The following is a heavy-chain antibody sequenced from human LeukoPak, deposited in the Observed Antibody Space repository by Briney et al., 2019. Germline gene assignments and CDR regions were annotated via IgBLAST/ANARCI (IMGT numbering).Heavy chain of an antibody. CDR3: AKPPPLGKLLRPSGY. D-gene: IGHD2-2*01. V-gene: IGHV3-30*02. J-gene: IGHJ4*02. Sequence: GGSLRLSCAASGFTFSSYGMHWVRQAPGKGLEWVAFIRYDGSNKYYADSVKGRFTISRDNSKNTLYLQMNSLRAEDTAVYYCAKPPPLGKLLRPSGYWGQGTLVTVSS. CDR1: GFTFSSYG. CDR2: IRYDGSNK.